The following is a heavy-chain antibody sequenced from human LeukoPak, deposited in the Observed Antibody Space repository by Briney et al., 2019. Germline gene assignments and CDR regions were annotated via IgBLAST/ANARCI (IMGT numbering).Heavy chain of an antibody. V-gene: IGHV4-4*07. J-gene: IGHJ4*02. Sequence: SETLSLTCTVSGXSISSYYGSWIRQPAGKGLEWVGRIFTSGSTDYNPSLKSRVTMSVDTSKNQFSLKLTSVTAADTAVYYCARMIAVAGRGDFDYWGQGTLVTVSS. CDR1: GXSISSYY. CDR2: IFTSGST. CDR3: ARMIAVAGRGDFDY. D-gene: IGHD6-19*01.